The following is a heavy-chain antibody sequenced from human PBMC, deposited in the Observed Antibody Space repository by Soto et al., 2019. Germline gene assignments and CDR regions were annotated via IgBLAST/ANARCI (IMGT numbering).Heavy chain of an antibody. D-gene: IGHD4-4*01. CDR1: GNRFTTYW. J-gene: IGHJ6*02. V-gene: IGHV5-51*01. CDR2: INPGDSDI. CDR3: ARNEQFYYYYYGMDV. Sequence: XDSLKVSWKSSGNRFTTYWIALVLQMPGKGLEWMGIINPGDSDIRYSPSFQGQVTISADNSISTAYLQWSSLKASDTAMYYCARNEQFYYYYYGMDVWGQGTAVTAP.